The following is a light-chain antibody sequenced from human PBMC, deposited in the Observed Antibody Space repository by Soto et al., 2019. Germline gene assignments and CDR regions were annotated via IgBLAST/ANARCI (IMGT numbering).Light chain of an antibody. CDR3: AAWDDSLSGRV. V-gene: IGLV1-47*01. CDR2: RNN. CDR1: SSNIGSNY. Sequence: QSVLTQPPSASGTPGQRVTISCSGSSSNIGSNYVYWYQQLPGTAPKLLIYRNNQRPSGVPDRFSGSKSGTSASLAIRGLRSEEEADSYCAAWDDSLSGRVFGGGAPLTV. J-gene: IGLJ3*02.